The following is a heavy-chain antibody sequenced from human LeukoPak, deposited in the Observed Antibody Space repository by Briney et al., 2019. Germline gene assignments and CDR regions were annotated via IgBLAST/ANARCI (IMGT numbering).Heavy chain of an antibody. CDR1: GFTFSSYA. CDR3: ARDKVIPAAIGHY. CDR2: INPSGGYT. J-gene: IGHJ4*02. D-gene: IGHD2-2*01. Sequence: GGSLRLSCAASGFTFSSYAMSWVRQAPGKGLEWVSTINPSGGYTYYADSVKGRFTISRDNSKNTLYVQMNSLRAEDTAVYYCARDKVIPAAIGHYWGQGTLVTVSS. V-gene: IGHV3-23*01.